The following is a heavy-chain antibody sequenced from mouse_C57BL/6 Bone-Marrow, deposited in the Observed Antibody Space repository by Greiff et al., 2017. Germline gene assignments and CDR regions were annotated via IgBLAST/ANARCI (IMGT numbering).Heavy chain of an antibody. J-gene: IGHJ2*01. V-gene: IGHV1-76*01. D-gene: IGHD1-1*02. Sequence: QVHVKQSGAELVRPGASVKLSCKASGYTFTDYYINWVKQRPGQGLEWIARIYPGSGNTYYNEKFKGKATLTAEKSSSTAYMQLSSLTSADSAVXLCVRERNCGRGDYRGEGTTLTVSS. CDR3: VRERNCGRGDY. CDR1: GYTFTDYY. CDR2: IYPGSGNT.